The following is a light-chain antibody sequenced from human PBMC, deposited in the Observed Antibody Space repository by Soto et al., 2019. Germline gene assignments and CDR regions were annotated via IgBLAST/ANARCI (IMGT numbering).Light chain of an antibody. CDR1: QSVDSKD. V-gene: IGKV3-20*01. CDR3: QQYSKWPPWT. J-gene: IGKJ1*01. CDR2: AAS. Sequence: EIVLTQSLGTLSLSPGVRATLSCRASQSVDSKDLAWYQQKPGQAPRILIFAASSRATGIPDRFSGSGSGTDFTLTISRLEPGDFAVYYCQQYSKWPPWTFGPGTKVDI.